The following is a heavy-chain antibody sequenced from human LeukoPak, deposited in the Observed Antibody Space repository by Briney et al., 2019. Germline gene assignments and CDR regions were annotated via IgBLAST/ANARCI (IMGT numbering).Heavy chain of an antibody. V-gene: IGHV4-39*07. CDR1: GGSISSSSYY. J-gene: IGHJ4*02. D-gene: IGHD1-26*01. CDR3: ASLRERSYYARGFDY. Sequence: SETLSLACTASGGSISSSSYYWGWIRQPPGKRLEWIGSIYYSGSTYYNPSLKSRVTISVDTSKNQFSLKLSSVTAADTAVYYCASLRERSYYARGFDYWGQGTLVTVSS. CDR2: IYYSGST.